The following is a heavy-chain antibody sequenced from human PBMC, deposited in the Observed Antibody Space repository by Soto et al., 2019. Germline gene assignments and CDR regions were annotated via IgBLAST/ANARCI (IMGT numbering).Heavy chain of an antibody. J-gene: IGHJ4*02. D-gene: IGHD3-10*01. CDR3: AREIRITMFRGVIVSQGCYFDY. CDR1: GYTFTSYG. CDR2: ISAYNGNT. V-gene: IGHV1-18*01. Sequence: GASVKVSCKASGYTFTSYGISWVRQAPGQGLEWMGWISAYNGNTNYAQKLQGRVTMTTDTSTSTAYMELRSLRSDDTAVYYCAREIRITMFRGVIVSQGCYFDYWGQGTLVTVSS.